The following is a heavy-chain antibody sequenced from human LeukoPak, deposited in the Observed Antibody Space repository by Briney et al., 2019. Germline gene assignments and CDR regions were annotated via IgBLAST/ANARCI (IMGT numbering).Heavy chain of an antibody. CDR3: ARDAADGDYFDY. Sequence: SQTLSLTCTVSGGSISSGGYYWSWIRQHPGKGLGWIGYIYYSGSTYYNPSLKSRLTISVDTSKNQFSLKLSSVTAADTAVYYCARDAADGDYFDYWGQGTLVTVSS. D-gene: IGHD3-16*01. J-gene: IGHJ4*02. CDR2: IYYSGST. CDR1: GGSISSGGYY. V-gene: IGHV4-31*03.